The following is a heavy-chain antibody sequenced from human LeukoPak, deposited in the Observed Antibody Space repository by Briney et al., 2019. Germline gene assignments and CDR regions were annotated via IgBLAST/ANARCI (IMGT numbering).Heavy chain of an antibody. Sequence: GASVKVSCKASGGTFSSYAISWVRQAPGQGLEWMGRIIPIFGIANYAQKFQGRVTITADKSTSTAYMELSSLRSEDTAVYYCARCYGDYGYNWFDPCGQGTLVTVSS. CDR1: GGTFSSYA. J-gene: IGHJ5*02. CDR2: IIPIFGIA. CDR3: ARCYGDYGYNWFDP. V-gene: IGHV1-69*04. D-gene: IGHD4-17*01.